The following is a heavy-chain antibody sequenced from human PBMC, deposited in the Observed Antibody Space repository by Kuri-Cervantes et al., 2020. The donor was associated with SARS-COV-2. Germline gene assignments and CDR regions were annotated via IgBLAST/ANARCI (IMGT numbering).Heavy chain of an antibody. J-gene: IGHJ4*02. Sequence: GESLKISCAASGFTFSDYYMSWIRQAPGKGLEWVSYISSSGSTIYYADSVKGRFTISRDNAKNSLYLQMNSLRAEDTAVYYCARGGDTAMPYFDYWGQGTLVTVSS. D-gene: IGHD5-18*01. CDR2: ISSSGSTI. CDR3: ARGGDTAMPYFDY. V-gene: IGHV3-11*01. CDR1: GFTFSDYY.